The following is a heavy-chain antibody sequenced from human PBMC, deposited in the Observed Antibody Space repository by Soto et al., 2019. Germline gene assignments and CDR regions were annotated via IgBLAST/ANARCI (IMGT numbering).Heavy chain of an antibody. V-gene: IGHV4-59*02. J-gene: IGHJ4*02. D-gene: IGHD3-10*01. CDR1: GGSVSGYY. CDR3: ARRILWFGELSLDY. Sequence: SETLSLTCTVFGGSVSGYYGTWIRQPPGKGLEWIGYAHYSGTANYSPSLRTRVIMSVDTSKNQFSLKVNSVTAADTAVYYCARRILWFGELSLDYWGQGTLVTVSS. CDR2: AHYSGTA.